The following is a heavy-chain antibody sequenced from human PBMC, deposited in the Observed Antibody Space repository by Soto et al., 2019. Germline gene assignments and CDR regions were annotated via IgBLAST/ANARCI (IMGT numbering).Heavy chain of an antibody. CDR2: ISYDGSNK. Sequence: GGSLRLSCAASGFTFSSYGMHWVRQAPGKGLEWVAVISYDGSNKYYADSVKGRFTISRDNSKNTLYLQMNSLRAEDTAVYYCAKGLHYSSCYYHCDYYGMDVWGKGTTVTVS. CDR1: GFTFSSYG. J-gene: IGHJ6*04. CDR3: AKGLHYSSCYYHCDYYGMDV. D-gene: IGHD3-22*01. V-gene: IGHV3-30*18.